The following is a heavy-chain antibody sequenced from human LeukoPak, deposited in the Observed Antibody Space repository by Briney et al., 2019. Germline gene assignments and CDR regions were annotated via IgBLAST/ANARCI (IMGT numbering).Heavy chain of an antibody. J-gene: IGHJ4*02. CDR1: GGSISSSGYY. D-gene: IGHD3-10*01. V-gene: IGHV4-39*01. Sequence: SETLSLTCTVSGGSISSSGYYWGWIRQPPGKGLEWIGSIYYSGSTYYNPSLKSRVTISVDTSKNQFSLRLTSVTAADTAVYYCARRKGFGEGYFDSWGQGTLVTVSS. CDR2: IYYSGST. CDR3: ARRKGFGEGYFDS.